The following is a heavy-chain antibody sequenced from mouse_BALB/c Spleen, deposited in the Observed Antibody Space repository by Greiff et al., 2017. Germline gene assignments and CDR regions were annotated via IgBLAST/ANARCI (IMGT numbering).Heavy chain of an antibody. D-gene: IGHD2-3*01. CDR1: GFTFSSYA. Sequence: VQLKESGGGLVKPGGSLKLSCAASGFTFSSYAMSWVRQTPEKRLEWVATISSGGSYTYYPDSVKGRFTISRDNAKNTLYLQMSSLRSEDTAMYYCARLGYDGYYGAMDYWGQGTSVTVSS. J-gene: IGHJ4*01. CDR3: ARLGYDGYYGAMDY. V-gene: IGHV5-9-3*01. CDR2: ISSGGSYT.